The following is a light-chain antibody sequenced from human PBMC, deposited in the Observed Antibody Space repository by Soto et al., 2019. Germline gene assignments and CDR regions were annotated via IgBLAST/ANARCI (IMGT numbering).Light chain of an antibody. Sequence: DIQMTQSPSTLSASVRDRVTMACRASQTISSWLAWFQQRPGRAPKLLIYKASKLQSGVPARFSGSGSGTEFTLTISSLQPDDFATYYCQQYNTYSWTFGQGTKVDI. J-gene: IGKJ1*01. CDR2: KAS. CDR3: QQYNTYSWT. CDR1: QTISSW. V-gene: IGKV1-5*03.